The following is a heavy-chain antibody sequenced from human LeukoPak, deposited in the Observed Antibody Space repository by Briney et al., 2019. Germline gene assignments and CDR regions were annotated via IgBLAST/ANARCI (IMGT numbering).Heavy chain of an antibody. D-gene: IGHD2-8*01. J-gene: IGHJ4*02. V-gene: IGHV1-69*13. CDR1: GGTFSSYA. CDR3: AGGLGYCTNGVCTIDY. Sequence: SVKVSCKASGGTFSSYAISWVRLAPGQGLEWMGGIIPIFGTANYAQKFQGRVTITADESTSTAYMELSSLRSEDTAVYYCAGGLGYCTNGVCTIDYWGQGTLVTVSS. CDR2: IIPIFGTA.